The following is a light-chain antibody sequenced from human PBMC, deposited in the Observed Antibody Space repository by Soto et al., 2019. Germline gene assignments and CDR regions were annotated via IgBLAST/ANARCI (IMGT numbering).Light chain of an antibody. CDR3: SSYTCSSTVI. CDR2: DVR. V-gene: IGLV2-14*01. J-gene: IGLJ2*01. Sequence: QSALTQPASVSGSPGQSITISCTGTSSDVGGYNYISWYQQHPGKAPKFIIYDVRNRPSGVSNRFSGSRSGNTASLTISGLQAEDEADYYCSSYTCSSTVIFGGGTKLTVL. CDR1: SSDVGGYNY.